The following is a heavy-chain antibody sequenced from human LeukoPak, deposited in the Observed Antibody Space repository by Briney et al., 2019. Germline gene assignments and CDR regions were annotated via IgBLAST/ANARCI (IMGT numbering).Heavy chain of an antibody. Sequence: SETQSLTCTVSGGSINNYLWNWIRQPPGKGLEWIGYINYSGTTDYNPSLKSRVTISVDTSKNQFSLKLRSVTAADTAVYYCAREGRDPGDHGFDIWGQGTMVTVSS. CDR2: INYSGTT. J-gene: IGHJ3*02. D-gene: IGHD3-16*01. CDR3: AREGRDPGDHGFDI. CDR1: GGSINNYL. V-gene: IGHV4-59*01.